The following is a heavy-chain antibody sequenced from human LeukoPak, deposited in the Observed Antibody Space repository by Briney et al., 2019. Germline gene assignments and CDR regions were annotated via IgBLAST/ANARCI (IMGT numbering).Heavy chain of an antibody. CDR3: AKDLGRYSGYEDGLGPWWY. Sequence: GGSLRLSCAASGFTFSSYAMSWVRQAPGKGLEWVSAISGSGGSTYYADSVKGRFTISRDNSKNTMYLQMNSLRAEDTAVYYCAKDLGRYSGYEDGLGPWWYWGQGTLVTVSS. CDR1: GFTFSSYA. J-gene: IGHJ4*02. V-gene: IGHV3-23*01. CDR2: ISGSGGST. D-gene: IGHD5-12*01.